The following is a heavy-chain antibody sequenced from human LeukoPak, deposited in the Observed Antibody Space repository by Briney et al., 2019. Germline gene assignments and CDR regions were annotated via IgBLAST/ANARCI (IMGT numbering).Heavy chain of an antibody. CDR2: INPNSGGT. D-gene: IGHD3-10*01. Sequence: ASVKVSCKASGYTFTGYYMHWVRQAPGQGLEWMGWINPNSGGTNYAQKFQGRVTMTRDTSISTAYMELSRLRSDDTAVYYCARVPVRVQGVIIPYFDYWGQGTPVTVSS. V-gene: IGHV1-2*02. J-gene: IGHJ4*02. CDR3: ARVPVRVQGVIIPYFDY. CDR1: GYTFTGYY.